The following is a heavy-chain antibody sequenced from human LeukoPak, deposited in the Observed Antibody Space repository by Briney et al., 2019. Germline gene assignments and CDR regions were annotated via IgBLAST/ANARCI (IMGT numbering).Heavy chain of an antibody. V-gene: IGHV3-7*01. Sequence: PSETLSLTCAVYGGSFSGYYWSWIRQPPGKGLEWVANIKQDGSEKCYVDSVKGRFTISRDNAKNSLYLRMNGLRAEDTAVYYCASLVRWGQGTLVTVSS. CDR2: IKQDGSEK. CDR3: ASLVR. CDR1: GGSFSGYY. D-gene: IGHD3-10*01. J-gene: IGHJ4*02.